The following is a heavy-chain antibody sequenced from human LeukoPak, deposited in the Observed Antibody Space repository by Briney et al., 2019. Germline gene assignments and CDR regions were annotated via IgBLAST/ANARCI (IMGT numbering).Heavy chain of an antibody. Sequence: SETLSLTCTVSGGSISSYYWSWIRQPAGKGLEWIGRIYTSGSTNYNPSLKSRVTMSVDTSKNQFSLKLSSVTAADTAVYYCARDLSPYYGSGSDYNGQFGMDVWGQGTTVTVSS. V-gene: IGHV4-4*07. CDR2: IYTSGST. J-gene: IGHJ6*02. D-gene: IGHD3-10*01. CDR1: GGSISSYY. CDR3: ARDLSPYYGSGSDYNGQFGMDV.